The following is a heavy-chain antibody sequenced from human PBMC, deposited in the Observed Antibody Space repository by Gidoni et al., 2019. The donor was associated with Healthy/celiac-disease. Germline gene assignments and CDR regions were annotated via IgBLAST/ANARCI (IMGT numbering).Heavy chain of an antibody. CDR2: ISGSGGST. J-gene: IGHJ2*01. CDR3: AKVGRVVAATDWYFDL. D-gene: IGHD2-15*01. V-gene: IGHV3-23*01. CDR1: GFTFSSYA. Sequence: EVQLLESGGGLVQPGGSLRLSCAASGFTFSSYAMSWVRQAPGKGLEWVSAISGSGGSTYYADSVKGRFTISRDNSKNTLYLQMNSLRAEDTAVYYCAKVGRVVAATDWYFDLWGRGTLVTVSS.